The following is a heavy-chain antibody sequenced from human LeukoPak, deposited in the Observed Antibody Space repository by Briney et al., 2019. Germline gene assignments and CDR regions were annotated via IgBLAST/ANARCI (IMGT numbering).Heavy chain of an antibody. CDR3: AREGTDYDILTGYPN. CDR1: GFTFSSYW. J-gene: IGHJ4*02. V-gene: IGHV3-7*05. D-gene: IGHD3-9*01. CDR2: IKQDGSEK. Sequence: GGSLRLSCAASGFTFSSYWMSWVRQAPGKGLEWVANIKQDGSEKYYVDSVEGRFTISRDNAKNSLYLQMNSLRAEDTAVYYCAREGTDYDILTGYPNWGQGTLVTVSS.